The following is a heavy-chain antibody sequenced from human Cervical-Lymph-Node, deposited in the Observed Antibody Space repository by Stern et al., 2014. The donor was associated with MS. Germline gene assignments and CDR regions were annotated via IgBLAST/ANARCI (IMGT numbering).Heavy chain of an antibody. CDR2: IWYDGSNK. Sequence: VQLEESGGGVVQPGRSLRLSCAASGFTFSSYGMHWVRQAPGKGLEWVAVIWYDGSNKYYADSVKGRFTISRDNSKNTLYLQMNSLRAEDTAVYYCARDGLVGATALVDYWGQGTLVTVSS. J-gene: IGHJ4*02. D-gene: IGHD1-26*01. CDR3: ARDGLVGATALVDY. V-gene: IGHV3-33*01. CDR1: GFTFSSYG.